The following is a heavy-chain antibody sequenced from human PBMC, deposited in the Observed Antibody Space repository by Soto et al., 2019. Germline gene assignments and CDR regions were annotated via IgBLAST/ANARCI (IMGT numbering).Heavy chain of an antibody. CDR2: ISSSSSTI. D-gene: IGHD2-2*01. J-gene: IGHJ6*02. CDR1: GFTFSSYS. V-gene: IGHV3-48*02. CDR3: ASLGYCSSTSCYLSDYYYGMDV. Sequence: GGSLRLSCAASGFTFSSYSMNWVRQAPGKGLEWVSYISSSSSTIYYADSVKGRFTISRDNAKNSRYLQMNSLRDEDTAVYYCASLGYCSSTSCYLSDYYYGMDVWGQGTTVTVSS.